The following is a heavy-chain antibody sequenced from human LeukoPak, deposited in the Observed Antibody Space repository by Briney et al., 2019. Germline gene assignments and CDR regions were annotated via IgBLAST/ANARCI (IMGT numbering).Heavy chain of an antibody. J-gene: IGHJ5*02. CDR2: IRNDGSNE. Sequence: GGSLRLSCAASGFTFRDYGMHWIRQAPGKGLEWVAFIRNDGSNEYYPDSVKGRFTISRGNSRNTLYLQMNSLRDEDTAVYYCAKGGSASHNWFDPWGQGTLVTVSS. D-gene: IGHD2-15*01. CDR3: AKGGSASHNWFDP. CDR1: GFTFRDYG. V-gene: IGHV3-30*02.